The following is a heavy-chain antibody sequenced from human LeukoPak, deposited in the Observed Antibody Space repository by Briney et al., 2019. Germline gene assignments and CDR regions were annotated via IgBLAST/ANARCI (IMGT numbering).Heavy chain of an antibody. D-gene: IGHD6-19*01. CDR1: GGSISSYY. CDR3: ARGKQWLLPHVNYYGMDV. Sequence: SETLSLTCTVSGGSISSYYWIWIRQPPGKGLEWIGYIYYSGSTNYNPSRKSRVTISVDTSKNQFSLKLSSVTAADTAVYYCARGKQWLLPHVNYYGMDVWGQGTTVTVSS. J-gene: IGHJ6*02. V-gene: IGHV4-59*01. CDR2: IYYSGST.